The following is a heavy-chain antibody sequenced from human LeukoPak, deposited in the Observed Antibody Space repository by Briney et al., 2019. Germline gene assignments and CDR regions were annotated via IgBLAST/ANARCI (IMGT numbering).Heavy chain of an antibody. D-gene: IGHD3-10*01. CDR2: ISYGGSNK. J-gene: IGHJ6*03. CDR1: GFTFSSYA. CDR3: ARDGGDYYGSGSYSYYYYYMDV. V-gene: IGHV3-30-3*01. Sequence: GGSLRLSCAASGFTFSSYAMHWIRQAPGKGLEWVAVISYGGSNKYYADFVKGRFTISRDNSKNTLYLQMNSLRAEDTAVYYCARDGGDYYGSGSYSYYYYYMDVWGKGTTVTVSS.